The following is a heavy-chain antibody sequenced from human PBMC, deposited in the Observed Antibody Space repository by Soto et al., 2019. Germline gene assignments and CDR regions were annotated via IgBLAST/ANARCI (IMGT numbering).Heavy chain of an antibody. Sequence: PGESLKISCKGSGYSFTSYWIGWVRQMPGKGLEWMGIIYPGDSDTRYSPSFQGQVTISADKSISTAYLQWSSLKASDTAMYYCASARLPSTGTLNYYYGMDVWGQGTTVTVSS. V-gene: IGHV5-51*01. CDR3: ASARLPSTGTLNYYYGMDV. CDR1: GYSFTSYW. CDR2: IYPGDSDT. D-gene: IGHD4-17*01. J-gene: IGHJ6*02.